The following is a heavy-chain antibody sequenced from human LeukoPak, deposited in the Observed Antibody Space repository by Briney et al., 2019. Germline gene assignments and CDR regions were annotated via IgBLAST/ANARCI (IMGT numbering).Heavy chain of an antibody. CDR2: INPSGGST. V-gene: IGHV1-46*01. CDR3: ARGQRRDGYKGYFDY. CDR1: GYTLTSYY. J-gene: IGHJ4*02. D-gene: IGHD5-24*01. Sequence: ASVKVSCKASGYTLTSYYMHWVRQAPGQGLEWMGIINPSGGSTSYAQKFQGRVTMTRDTSTSTVYMELSSLRSEDTAVYYCARGQRRDGYKGYFDYWGQGTLVTASS.